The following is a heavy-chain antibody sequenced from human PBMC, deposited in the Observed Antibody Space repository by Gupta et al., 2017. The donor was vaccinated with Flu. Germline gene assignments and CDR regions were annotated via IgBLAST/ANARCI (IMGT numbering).Heavy chain of an antibody. Sequence: TLSDSWMNGVRQAQGKGLGWVANKNQDGSTKNYVDSLKGRFTVSRDNAKNSLYLQMDSLRAEDTAVYFCAKNRGWEQVDYWGQGTLVTVSS. CDR3: AKNRGWEQVDY. CDR2: KNQDGSTK. CDR1: TLSDSW. V-gene: IGHV3-7*01. J-gene: IGHJ4*02. D-gene: IGHD3-10*01.